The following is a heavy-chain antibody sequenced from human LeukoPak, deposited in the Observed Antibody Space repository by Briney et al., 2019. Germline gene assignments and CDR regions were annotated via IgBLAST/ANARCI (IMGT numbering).Heavy chain of an antibody. V-gene: IGHV1-2*06. CDR1: GYSFTDYY. CDR3: ASPHYDYVWGNSYGMDV. Sequence: ASVKVSCKASGYSFTDYYMHWVRQAPGQGLEWMGRINPKRGGTNYAQKFQGRVTITADESTSTAYMELSSLRSEDTAVYYCASPHYDYVWGNSYGMDVWAKGPRSPSP. D-gene: IGHD3-16*01. J-gene: IGHJ6*02. CDR2: INPKRGGT.